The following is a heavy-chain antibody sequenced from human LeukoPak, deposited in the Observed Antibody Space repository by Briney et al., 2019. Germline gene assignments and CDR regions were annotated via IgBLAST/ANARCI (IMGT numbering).Heavy chain of an antibody. D-gene: IGHD1-1*01. Sequence: SQTLSLTCAISGDSVSSNSVTWNWIRQSPSRGLEWLGRTYYRSKWYDDYAVAVKSRLTINPDTSKNQFSLQLNSVTPEDTAVYYCARVTGGLFDYWGQGTLVTVSS. J-gene: IGHJ4*02. V-gene: IGHV6-1*01. CDR1: GDSVSSNSVT. CDR2: TYYRSKWYD. CDR3: ARVTGGLFDY.